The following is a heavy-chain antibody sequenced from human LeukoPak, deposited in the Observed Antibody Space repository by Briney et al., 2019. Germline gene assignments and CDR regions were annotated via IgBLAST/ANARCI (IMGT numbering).Heavy chain of an antibody. CDR3: ARAGSGSSLGFDY. Sequence: SETLSLTCTVSGGSNNSYYWSWIRQPPGRGLEWVGSIHYSGSTSYNPSLRSRVTISVDKSKNQFSLKLSSVTAADTALYYCARAGSGSSLGFDYWGQGTLVTVSS. D-gene: IGHD1-26*01. CDR2: IHYSGST. J-gene: IGHJ4*02. V-gene: IGHV4-59*12. CDR1: GGSNNSYY.